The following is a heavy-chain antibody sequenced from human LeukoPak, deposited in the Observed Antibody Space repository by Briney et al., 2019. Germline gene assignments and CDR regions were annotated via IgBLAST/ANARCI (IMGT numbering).Heavy chain of an antibody. Sequence: SETLSLTCSVSGGSISNYYWSWIRQPPGKGLEWIGSIYYSGSTNYNPSLRSRATLSVDTSKNHFSLKLTSVTAADTAVYYCARSGSYFDSWGQGTLVTVSS. J-gene: IGHJ4*02. CDR2: IYYSGST. V-gene: IGHV4-59*01. CDR3: ARSGSYFDS. D-gene: IGHD1-26*01. CDR1: GGSISNYY.